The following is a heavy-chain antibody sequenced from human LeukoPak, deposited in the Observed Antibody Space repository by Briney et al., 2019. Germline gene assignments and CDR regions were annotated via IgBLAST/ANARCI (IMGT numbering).Heavy chain of an antibody. CDR3: AGYSSSTEDY. CDR2: IRYDGSNK. J-gene: IGHJ4*02. CDR1: GFTFSSYG. Sequence: GGSLRLSCAASGFTFSSYGMHWVRQAPGKGLEWVAFIRYDGSNKYYADSVKGRFTISRDNAKNSLYLQMNSLRAEDTAVYYCAGYSSSTEDYWGQGTLVTVSS. V-gene: IGHV3-30*02. D-gene: IGHD6-13*01.